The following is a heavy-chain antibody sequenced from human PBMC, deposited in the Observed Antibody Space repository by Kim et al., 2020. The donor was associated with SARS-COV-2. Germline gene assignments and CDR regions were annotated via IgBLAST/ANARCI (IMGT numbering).Heavy chain of an antibody. CDR3: ARDLGSVAGNKLRGNWFDP. Sequence: ASVKVSCKASGYTFTSYYMHWVRQAPGQGLEWMGIINPSGGSTSYAQKFQGRVTMTRDTSTSTVYMELSSLRSEDTAVYYCARDLGSVAGNKLRGNWFDPWGQGTLVTVSS. J-gene: IGHJ5*02. V-gene: IGHV1-46*01. D-gene: IGHD6-19*01. CDR1: GYTFTSYY. CDR2: INPSGGST.